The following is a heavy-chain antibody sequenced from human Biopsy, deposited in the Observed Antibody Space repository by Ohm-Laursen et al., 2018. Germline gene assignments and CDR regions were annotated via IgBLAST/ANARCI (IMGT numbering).Heavy chain of an antibody. CDR2: IYYSVMT. CDR3: ARDSGILNYGNFKYYHYYGMDV. D-gene: IGHD4-11*01. CDR1: GDSVTKYY. V-gene: IGHV4-59*02. J-gene: IGHJ6*02. Sequence: GTLSLTCAVSGDSVTKYYWSWIRQPPGKGLEWIGHIYYSVMTNYNPTLQSRVSISVDTSRNQVSLTLSSVTAADTAVYYCARDSGILNYGNFKYYHYYGMDVWGQGTKVTVSS.